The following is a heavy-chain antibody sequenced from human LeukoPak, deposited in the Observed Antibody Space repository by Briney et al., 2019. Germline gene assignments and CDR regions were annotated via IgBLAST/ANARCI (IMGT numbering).Heavy chain of an antibody. CDR3: ARSGLDSSSWYLNWFDP. CDR1: GDTFSSYA. CDR2: IIPIFGTA. D-gene: IGHD6-13*01. J-gene: IGHJ5*02. V-gene: IGHV1-69*05. Sequence: GASVKVSCKASGDTFSSYAISWVRQAPGQGLEWMGGIIPIFGTANYAQKFQGRVTITTDESTSTAYMELSSLRSEDTAVYYCARSGLDSSSWYLNWFDPWGQGTLVTVSS.